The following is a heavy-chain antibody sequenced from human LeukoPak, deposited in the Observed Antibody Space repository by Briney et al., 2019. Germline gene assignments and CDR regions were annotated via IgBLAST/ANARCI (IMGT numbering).Heavy chain of an antibody. CDR1: GFTFSSYS. D-gene: IGHD6-13*01. CDR3: AKDRLGSSWYGNHYYYMDV. Sequence: PGGSLRLSCAASGFTFSSYSMNWVRQAPGKGLEWVSSISSSSSYIYYADSVKGRFTISRDNAKNKLYLQMNSLRAEDTALYYCAKDRLGSSWYGNHYYYMDVWGKGTTVTISS. V-gene: IGHV3-21*04. CDR2: ISSSSSYI. J-gene: IGHJ6*03.